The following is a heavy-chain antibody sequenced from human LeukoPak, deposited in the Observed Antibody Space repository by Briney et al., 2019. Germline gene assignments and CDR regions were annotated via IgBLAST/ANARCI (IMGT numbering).Heavy chain of an antibody. CDR1: GGSISSPSYY. D-gene: IGHD4-23*01. CDR2: IYYSGST. Sequence: PSETLSLTCTVSGGSISSPSYYWGWIRQPPGKGLEWIGAIYYSGSTYFNPSLKSRVTISIDTSKNQFSLKLSSVTAADTAVYYCASLLAVVTSYYYYGVDVWGQGTTVTVSS. CDR3: ASLLAVVTSYYYYGVDV. J-gene: IGHJ6*02. V-gene: IGHV4-39*01.